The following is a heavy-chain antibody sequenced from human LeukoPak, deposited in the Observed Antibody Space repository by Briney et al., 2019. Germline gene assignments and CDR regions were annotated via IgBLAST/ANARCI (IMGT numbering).Heavy chain of an antibody. J-gene: IGHJ6*03. CDR2: IIPTFGTA. D-gene: IGHD3-16*01. V-gene: IGHV1-69*13. CDR3: ARPRGPSVGVIPYYYYYMDV. CDR1: GGTFSSYA. Sequence: ASVKVSCKASGGTFSSYAISWVRQAPGQGLEWMGGIIPTFGTANYAQKFQGRVTITADESTSTAYMELSSLRSEDTAVYYCARPRGPSVGVIPYYYYYMDVWGKGTTVTVSS.